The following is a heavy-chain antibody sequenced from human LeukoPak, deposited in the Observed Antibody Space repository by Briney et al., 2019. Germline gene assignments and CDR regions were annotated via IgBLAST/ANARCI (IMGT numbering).Heavy chain of an antibody. J-gene: IGHJ4*02. CDR2: IGTHSTST. V-gene: IGHV3-23*01. CDR1: GFTFSSYV. Sequence: GGSLRLSCAASGFTFSSYVMTWVRQAPGAGLEWVSAIGTHSTSTDYPDSAKGRFTISRDDSKNTVFLQMTSLRVEVTALYYCTRRVGGTPDYWGLGTLVTVSS. CDR3: TRRVGGTPDY. D-gene: IGHD1-26*01.